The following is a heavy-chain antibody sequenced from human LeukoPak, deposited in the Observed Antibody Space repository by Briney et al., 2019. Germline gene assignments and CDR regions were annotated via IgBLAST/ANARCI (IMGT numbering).Heavy chain of an antibody. CDR3: ARGGYSSGWYDYFDH. V-gene: IGHV3-11*06. D-gene: IGHD6-19*01. J-gene: IGHJ4*02. CDR2: ISSSSSYT. CDR1: GFTFSDYY. Sequence: GGSLRFSCAASGFTFSDYYMSWIRQAPGKGLEWVSYISSSSSYTNYADSVKGRFTISRDNAKNSLYLQMNSLRAEDTAVYYCARGGYSSGWYDYFDHWGQGTLVTVSS.